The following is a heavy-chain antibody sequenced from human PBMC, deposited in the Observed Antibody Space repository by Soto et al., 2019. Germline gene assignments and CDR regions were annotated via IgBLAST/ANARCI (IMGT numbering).Heavy chain of an antibody. V-gene: IGHV3-30-3*01. Sequence: LRLSCAASGFTFSSYAMHWVRQAPGKGLEWVAVISYDGSNKYYADSVKGRFTISRDNSKNTLYLQMNSLRAEDTAVYYCARANYDFWSGYWSDYYYGMDVWGQGTTVTVSS. J-gene: IGHJ6*02. CDR2: ISYDGSNK. D-gene: IGHD3-3*01. CDR1: GFTFSSYA. CDR3: ARANYDFWSGYWSDYYYGMDV.